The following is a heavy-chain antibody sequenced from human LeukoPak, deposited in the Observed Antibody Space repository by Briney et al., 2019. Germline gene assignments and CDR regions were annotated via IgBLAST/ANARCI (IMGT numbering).Heavy chain of an antibody. J-gene: IGHJ4*02. CDR1: GFTFSSYG. D-gene: IGHD1-14*01. V-gene: IGHV3-13*01. CDR2: IGISGDT. CDR3: AQDVRIEEVPLLGPGF. Sequence: PGGSLRLSCAASGFTFSSYGMHWVRQGTSKGLEWVSAIGISGDTYYLDSVKGRFSISRDNSKNTVYLRMNSLRSEDTGLYFCAQDVRIEEVPLLGPGFWGQGTLVTVSS.